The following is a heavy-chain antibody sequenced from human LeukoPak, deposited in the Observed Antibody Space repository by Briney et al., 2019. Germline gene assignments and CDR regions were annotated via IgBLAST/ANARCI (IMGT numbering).Heavy chain of an antibody. CDR3: ARDEYSSSWYE. J-gene: IGHJ4*02. CDR1: GYTFTGYY. V-gene: IGHV1-2*02. CDR2: INPNSGGT. D-gene: IGHD6-13*01. Sequence: ASVKVSCKASGYTFTGYYMHWVRQAPGQGLEWMGWINPNSGGTNYAQKFQGRVTMTRDMSTTTVYMELSSLRSEDTAVYYCARDEYSSSWYEWGQGTLVTVSS.